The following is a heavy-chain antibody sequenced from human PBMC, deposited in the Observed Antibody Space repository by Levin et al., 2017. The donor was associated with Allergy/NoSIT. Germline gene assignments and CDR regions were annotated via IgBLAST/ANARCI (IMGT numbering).Heavy chain of an antibody. CDR2: ISPYTGDT. J-gene: IGHJ4*02. CDR1: GYTFRGYG. CDR3: ARGSPEYGDSRGNDY. D-gene: IGHD4-17*01. V-gene: IGHV1-18*01. Sequence: ASVKVSCKASGYTFRGYGVSWVRQAPGQGLEYVGWISPYTGDTNYAQKLQGRVTMTTDTSTSTAYMELRRLRSDDTAVYYCARGSPEYGDSRGNDYWGQGTLVTVSS.